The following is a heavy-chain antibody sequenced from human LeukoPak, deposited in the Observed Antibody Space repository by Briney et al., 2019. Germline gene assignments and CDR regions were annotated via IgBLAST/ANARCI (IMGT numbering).Heavy chain of an antibody. CDR2: IYSGGST. J-gene: IGHJ4*02. CDR3: AREDCSGGSCYSG. CDR1: GVTVSSNY. V-gene: IGHV3-66*01. Sequence: PGRSLRLSCAASGVTVSSNYISCGRQSPRKGLECVSVIYSGGSTYYADSVKGRFTISRDNSKNTLYLQMNSLRAEDTAVYYCAREDCSGGSCYSGWGQGTLVTVSS. D-gene: IGHD2-15*01.